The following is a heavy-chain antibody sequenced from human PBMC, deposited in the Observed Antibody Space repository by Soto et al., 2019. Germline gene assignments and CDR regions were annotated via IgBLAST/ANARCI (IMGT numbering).Heavy chain of an antibody. CDR3: AKDDCSGGSCYDYFDY. CDR1: GFTFSSYA. V-gene: IGHV3-23*01. D-gene: IGHD2-15*01. CDR2: ISGSGGST. J-gene: IGHJ4*02. Sequence: VQLLESGGGLVQPGGSLRLSCAASGFTFSSYAMSWVRQAPGKGLEWVSAISGSGGSTYYADSVKGRFTISRDNSKNTLYLQMNSLRAEDTAVYYCAKDDCSGGSCYDYFDYWGQGTLVTVSS.